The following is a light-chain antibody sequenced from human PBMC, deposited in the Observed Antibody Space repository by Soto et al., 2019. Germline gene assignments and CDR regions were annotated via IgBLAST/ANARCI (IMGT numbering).Light chain of an antibody. J-gene: IGLJ1*01. Sequence: QSVLTQPASVSGSPGQSITISCTGTSSDVGGYNHVSWYHHHPGKAPKLLIYDDSHRPSGVSNRFSGSKSGNTASLTISGLQAEDYADYYCSAYTSNSHYVFGTGTNVNV. V-gene: IGLV2-14*03. CDR1: SSDVGGYNH. CDR2: DDS. CDR3: SAYTSNSHYV.